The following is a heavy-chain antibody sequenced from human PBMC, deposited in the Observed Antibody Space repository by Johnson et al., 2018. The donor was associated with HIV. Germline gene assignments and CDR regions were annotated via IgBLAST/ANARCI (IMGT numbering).Heavy chain of an antibody. CDR2: IKQDGSEK. D-gene: IGHD2-15*01. J-gene: IGHJ3*02. V-gene: IGHV3-7*01. CDR3: AKSVRASSSGAFDI. Sequence: VQLVESGGGVVQPGRSLRLSCAASGFTVSTNYMGWVRQAPGQGLAWVANIKQDGSEKYYVDSVKGRFTISRDNAKNSLYLQMNSLRAEDTAVYHCAKSVRASSSGAFDIWGQGTMVTVSS. CDR1: GFTVSTNY.